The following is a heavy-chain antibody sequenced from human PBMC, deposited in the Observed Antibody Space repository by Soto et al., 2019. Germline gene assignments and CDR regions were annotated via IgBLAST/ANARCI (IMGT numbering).Heavy chain of an antibody. CDR1: GFTFSSYA. V-gene: IGHV3-30*03. J-gene: IGHJ6*02. D-gene: IGHD2-2*02. Sequence: GGSLRLSCAASGFTFSSYAMSWVRQAPGKGLEWVAVISYDGSNKYYADSVKGRFTISRDNSKNTLYLQMNSLRAEDTAVYYCAADIVVVPAAINYYYYYGMDVWGQGTTVTVSS. CDR2: ISYDGSNK. CDR3: AADIVVVPAAINYYYYYGMDV.